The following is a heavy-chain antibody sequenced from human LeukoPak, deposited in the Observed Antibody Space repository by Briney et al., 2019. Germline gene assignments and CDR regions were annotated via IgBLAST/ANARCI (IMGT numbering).Heavy chain of an antibody. D-gene: IGHD2-21*02. V-gene: IGHV3-11*05. CDR2: ISSSSSYT. CDR1: GFTFSDYY. CDR3: ARAAYCGGDCYYYFDY. Sequence: GGSLRLSCAASGFTFSDYYMTWIRQAPGKGLEWVSYISSSSSYTNYADPVKGRFTISRDNAKNSLYLQMNSLRAEDTAVYYCARAAYCGGDCYYYFDYWGQGTLVTVSS. J-gene: IGHJ4*02.